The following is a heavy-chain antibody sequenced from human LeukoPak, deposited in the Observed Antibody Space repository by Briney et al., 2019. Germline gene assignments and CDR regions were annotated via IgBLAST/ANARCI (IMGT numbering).Heavy chain of an antibody. CDR2: IYHSGST. CDR3: ARALYYYGSGSSDY. Sequence: SETLSLTCTVSGYSISSGYYWGWIRQPPGKGLEWIGSIYHSGSTYYNPSLKSRVTISVDTSKNQFSLKLSSVTAADTAVYYCARALYYYGSGSSDYWGQGTLVTISS. V-gene: IGHV4-38-2*02. CDR1: GYSISSGYY. D-gene: IGHD3-10*01. J-gene: IGHJ4*02.